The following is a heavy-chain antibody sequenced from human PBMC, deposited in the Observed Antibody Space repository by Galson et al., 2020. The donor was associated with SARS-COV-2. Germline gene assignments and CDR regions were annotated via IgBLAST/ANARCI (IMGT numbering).Heavy chain of an antibody. CDR1: GYTFTGYY. CDR3: ARVGLEWFWSFDY. J-gene: IGHJ4*02. D-gene: IGHD3-3*01. CDR2: INPNSGGT. V-gene: IGHV1-2*02. Sequence: ASVKVSCKASGYTFTGYYMHWVRQAPGQGLEWMGWINPNSGGTNYAQKFQGRVTMTRDTSISTAYMELSRLRSDDTAVYYCARVGLEWFWSFDYWGQGTLVTVSS.